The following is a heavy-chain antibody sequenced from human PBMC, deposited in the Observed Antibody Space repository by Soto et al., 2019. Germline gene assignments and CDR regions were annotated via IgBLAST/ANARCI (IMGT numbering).Heavy chain of an antibody. CDR3: ASSDYYGSGSMPNYFAY. D-gene: IGHD3-10*01. CDR2: IYYSGST. CDR1: GGSISSYY. Sequence: SETLSLTCTVSGGSISSYYWSWIRQPPGKGLEWIGYIYYSGSTNYNPSLKSRVTISVDTSKNQFSLKLSSVTAADTAVYYCASSDYYGSGSMPNYFAYWGQGTLVTVSS. J-gene: IGHJ4*02. V-gene: IGHV4-59*01.